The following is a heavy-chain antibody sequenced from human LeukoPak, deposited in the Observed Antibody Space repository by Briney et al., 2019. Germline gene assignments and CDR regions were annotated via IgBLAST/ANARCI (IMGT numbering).Heavy chain of an antibody. J-gene: IGHJ6*04. CDR1: GGSISSSNW. D-gene: IGHD3-10*01. CDR2: IYHTGST. Sequence: SGTLSLTCAVSGGSISSSNWWSWVRQPPGMGLEWIGEIYHTGSTNYNPSLKSRVTISVDKSKNQFSLKLSSVTAADTAVYYCARGGMVRGVIVYYYYGMDVWGKGTTVTVSS. CDR3: ARGGMVRGVIVYYYYGMDV. V-gene: IGHV4-4*02.